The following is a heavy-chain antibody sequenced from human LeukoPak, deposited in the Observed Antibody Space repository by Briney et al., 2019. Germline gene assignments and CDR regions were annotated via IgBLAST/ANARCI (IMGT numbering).Heavy chain of an antibody. CDR3: ARDLGCGGDCYAFDI. CDR2: IYYSGST. V-gene: IGHV4-59*01. D-gene: IGHD2-21*02. Sequence: SETLSLTCTVSGGPISSYYWSWIRQPPGKGLEWIGYIYYSGSTNYNPSLKSRVTISVDTSKNQFSLKLSSVTAADRAVYYCARDLGCGGDCYAFDIWGQGTMVTVSS. CDR1: GGPISSYY. J-gene: IGHJ3*02.